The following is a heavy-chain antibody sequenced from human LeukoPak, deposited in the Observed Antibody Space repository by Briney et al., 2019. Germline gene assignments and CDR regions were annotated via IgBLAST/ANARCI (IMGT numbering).Heavy chain of an antibody. CDR3: ARASDFWSGYYHNWFDP. D-gene: IGHD3-3*01. CDR1: GGSISSGGYS. V-gene: IGHV4-30-2*01. CDR2: IYHSGST. J-gene: IGHJ5*02. Sequence: SETLSLTCAVSGGSISSGGYSWSWIRQPPGKGLEWIGCIYHSGSTYYNPSLKSRVTISVDRSKNQFSLKLSSVTAADTAVYYCARASDFWSGYYHNWFDPWGQGTLVTVSS.